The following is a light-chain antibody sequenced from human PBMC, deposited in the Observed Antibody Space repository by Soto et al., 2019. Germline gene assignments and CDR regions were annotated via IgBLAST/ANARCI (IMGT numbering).Light chain of an antibody. CDR1: QSVSSSY. V-gene: IGKV3-20*01. J-gene: IGKJ5*01. CDR2: GAS. Sequence: EIVLTQSPGTLSLSPGESATLSCRASQSVSSSYLAWYQQKFGQAPRLLIYGASSRATGVSDRFSGSGSGTEFTLTISRLEPEDFALYYCQQYGTSPQTFGQGTRLEIK. CDR3: QQYGTSPQT.